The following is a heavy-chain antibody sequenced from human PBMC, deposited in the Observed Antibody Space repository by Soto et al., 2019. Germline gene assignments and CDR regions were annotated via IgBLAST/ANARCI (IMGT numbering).Heavy chain of an antibody. CDR3: ARARFLEWLLSRYYYYYGMDV. V-gene: IGHV4-34*01. CDR2: INHSGST. J-gene: IGHJ6*02. CDR1: GESFSGYY. D-gene: IGHD3-3*01. Sequence: SETLSLTCAVYGESFSGYYWSWIRQPPGKGLEWIGEINHSGSTNYNPSLKSRVTISVDTSKNQFSLKLSSVTAADTAVYYCARARFLEWLLSRYYYYYGMDVWGQGTTVTVSS.